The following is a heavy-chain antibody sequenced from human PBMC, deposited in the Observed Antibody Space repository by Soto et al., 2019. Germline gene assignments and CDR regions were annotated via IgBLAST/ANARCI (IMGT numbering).Heavy chain of an antibody. CDR1: GFSFDEYA. J-gene: IGHJ6*03. D-gene: IGHD2-2*01. CDR2: VSWNSGTM. CDR3: AKGFCSSTRCLTYSYMDV. V-gene: IGHV3-9*01. Sequence: EVQLVESGGGLVQPGRSLRLSCAASGFSFDEYAMLWVRQAPGKGLEWVSGVSWNSGTMGYGDSVRGRFAISRDNAKNSLYLQMNSLTTEDTALYYCAKGFCSSTRCLTYSYMDVWGKGTTVTVSS.